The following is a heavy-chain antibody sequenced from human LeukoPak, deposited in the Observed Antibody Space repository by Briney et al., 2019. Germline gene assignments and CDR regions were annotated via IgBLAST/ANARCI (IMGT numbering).Heavy chain of an antibody. J-gene: IGHJ4*02. V-gene: IGHV3-23*01. CDR2: ISGSGGNT. CDR3: AKGPKIPAPTYYFDY. D-gene: IGHD2-2*01. CDR1: GFTFSSYA. Sequence: GGSLRLSCAASGFTFSSYAMGWVRQAPGKGLEWISAISGSGGNTYYAASVKGRFTFSRDNSKITLFLQMNSLRAEDTAVYYCAKGPKIPAPTYYFDYWGQGTLVTVSS.